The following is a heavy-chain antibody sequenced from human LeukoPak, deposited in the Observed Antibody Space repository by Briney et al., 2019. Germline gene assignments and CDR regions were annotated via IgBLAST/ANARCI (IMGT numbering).Heavy chain of an antibody. V-gene: IGHV3-66*02. CDR1: GFTLSSNY. J-gene: IGHJ4*02. CDR2: IYSCGST. D-gene: IGHD3-22*01. Sequence: VGSLRLSCAASGFTLSSNYMSWVRQAPGKGVEGVSGIYSCGSTYYADPVKGPFTISRANSKNTLNLQLNTLRAEATTVYYCERSPPMSPFGYWGQGTLVTVSP. CDR3: ERSPPMSPFGY.